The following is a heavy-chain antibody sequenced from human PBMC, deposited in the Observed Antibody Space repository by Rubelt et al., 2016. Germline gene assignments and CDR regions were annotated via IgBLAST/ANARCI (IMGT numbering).Heavy chain of an antibody. V-gene: IGHV3-23*01. CDR1: GFTFTTYG. CDR2: ISGWGGDT. Sequence: EVQLLESGGGLVQPGGSLRLSCAASGFTFTTYGMSWVRQAPGKGLEWVSGISGWGGDTYYADSVKGRFTISRDNSKNTLYLQMNSLRAEDTAVYYCSRDYVGYWGQGTLVTVSS. J-gene: IGHJ4*02. D-gene: IGHD3-16*01. CDR3: SRDYVGY.